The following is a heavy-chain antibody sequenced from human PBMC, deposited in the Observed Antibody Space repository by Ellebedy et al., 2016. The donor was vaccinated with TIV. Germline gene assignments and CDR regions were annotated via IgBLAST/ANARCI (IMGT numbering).Heavy chain of an antibody. CDR2: IIPVFGTP. CDR3: ARSRGVVSVVKEDGFES. Sequence: SVKVSXXASGDTFSSYAISWVRRAPGHGLEWMGGIIPVFGTPEYPESFQGRVTITADESTRTAYMELRSLRFEDTAVYYCARSRGVVSVVKEDGFESWGQGTMV. J-gene: IGHJ3*01. V-gene: IGHV1-69*13. CDR1: GDTFSSYA. D-gene: IGHD2-21*01.